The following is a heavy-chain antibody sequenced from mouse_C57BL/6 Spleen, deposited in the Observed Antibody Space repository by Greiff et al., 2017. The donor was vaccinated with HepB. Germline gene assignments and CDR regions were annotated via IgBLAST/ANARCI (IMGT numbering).Heavy chain of an antibody. CDR2: IDPNSGGT. D-gene: IGHD1-1*02. J-gene: IGHJ2*01. V-gene: IGHV1-72*01. CDR3: ARKGWDY. CDR1: GYTFTSYW. Sequence: VKLKQPGAELVKPGASVKLSCKASGYTFTSYWMHWVKQRPGRGLEWIGRIDPNSGGTKYNEKFKSKATLTVDKPSSTAYMQLSSLTSEDSAVYYCARKGWDYWGQGTTLTVSS.